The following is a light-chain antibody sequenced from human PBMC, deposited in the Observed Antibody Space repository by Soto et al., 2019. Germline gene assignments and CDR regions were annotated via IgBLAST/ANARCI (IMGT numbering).Light chain of an antibody. CDR1: SSNIGSEA. CDR3: AAWDDSLNGPV. V-gene: IGLV1-44*01. J-gene: IGLJ3*02. Sequence: QSVLTQPPSASGTPGQRVTISCSGSSSNIGSEAVNWYQQLPGTAPKLVIYDNNQRPSGVPDRVSGSKSGTSAYLAISGLQSEDEAEYYCAAWDDSLNGPVFGGGTKLTVL. CDR2: DNN.